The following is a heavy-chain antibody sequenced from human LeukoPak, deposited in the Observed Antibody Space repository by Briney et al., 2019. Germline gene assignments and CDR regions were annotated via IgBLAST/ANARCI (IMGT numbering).Heavy chain of an antibody. V-gene: IGHV5-51*01. CDR2: IYPGDSDT. Sequence: GESLKISCKGSGYSFTSYWIGWVRQMPGKGLEWMGIIYPGDSDTRYSPSFQGQVTISADKSISTAYLQWSSLKASDTATYYCARLLGVVRGVMSVYGMDVWGQGTTVTVSS. CDR3: ARLLGVVRGVMSVYGMDV. D-gene: IGHD3-10*01. CDR1: GYSFTSYW. J-gene: IGHJ6*02.